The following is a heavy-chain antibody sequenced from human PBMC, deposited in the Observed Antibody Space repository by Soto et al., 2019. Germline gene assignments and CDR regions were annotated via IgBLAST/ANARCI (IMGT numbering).Heavy chain of an antibody. J-gene: IGHJ5*02. CDR1: GFTFSSYS. CDR2: ISSSSSYI. CDR3: ARRGPWGYSGYDPLVKTNWFDP. Sequence: GGSLRLSCAASGFTFSSYSMNWVRQAPGKGLEWVSSISSSSSYIYYADSVKGRFTISRDNAKNSLYLQMNSLRAEDTAVYYCARRGPWGYSGYDPLVKTNWFDPWGQGTLVTVSS. D-gene: IGHD5-12*01. V-gene: IGHV3-21*01.